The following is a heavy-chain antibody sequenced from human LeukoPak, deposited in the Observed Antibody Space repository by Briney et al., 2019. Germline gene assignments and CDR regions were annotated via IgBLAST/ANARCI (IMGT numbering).Heavy chain of an antibody. J-gene: IGHJ6*02. CDR1: GGSISSYY. CDR3: ARGRSNYYGMDV. V-gene: IGHV4-59*01. Sequence: SETLSLTCTVSGGSISSYYWSWIRQPPGKGLEWIGYIYYSGSTNYNPSLKSRVTISVDTSKNLFSLKVSSVTAADPAVYYCARGRSNYYGMDVWGQGTTVTVSS. D-gene: IGHD1-26*01. CDR2: IYYSGST.